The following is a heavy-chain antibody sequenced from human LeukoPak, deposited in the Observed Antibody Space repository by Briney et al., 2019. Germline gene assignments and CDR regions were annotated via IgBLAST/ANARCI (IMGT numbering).Heavy chain of an antibody. J-gene: IGHJ4*02. CDR1: RYSFTRYW. CDR2: IYPCDSDT. D-gene: IGHD3-22*01. V-gene: IGHV5-51*01. Sequence: GESLKISRKGSRYSFTRYWIGWLGQMAGKGLAWMGIIYPCDSDTRYSPSFQGQLTISADKSISTAYLQWSSLKASDTAMYYCARQTTNYDSRLFDYWGQGTLVTVSS. CDR3: ARQTTNYDSRLFDY.